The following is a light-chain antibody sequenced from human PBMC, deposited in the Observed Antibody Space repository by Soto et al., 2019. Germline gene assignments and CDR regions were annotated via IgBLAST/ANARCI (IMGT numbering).Light chain of an antibody. V-gene: IGKV1-39*01. Sequence: DIQMTQSPSSLSASVGDRVTITCRASQSISSYLNWYQQKPGKAPKLLIYAAYSLQSGVPSRFSGSGSGTDFTLTISSLQPEDFATYYCQQSYSTPMYTFGHGTKLEIK. CDR3: QQSYSTPMYT. CDR1: QSISSY. J-gene: IGKJ2*01. CDR2: AAY.